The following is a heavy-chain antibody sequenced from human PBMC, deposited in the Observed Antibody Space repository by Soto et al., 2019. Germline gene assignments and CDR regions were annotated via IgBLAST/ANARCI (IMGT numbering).Heavy chain of an antibody. D-gene: IGHD3-10*01. V-gene: IGHV1-69*13. CDR1: GGTFSSYA. J-gene: IGHJ6*02. CDR2: IIPIFGPA. Sequence: SVKVSCKASGGTFSSYAISWVPQAPGQGLEWMGGIIPIFGPANYAQKFQGTVTITAHESTSTGYMEMSSLRSEDTAVYYCAFRGVILYYYYHCGTDLWGQGTTVTVYS. CDR3: AFRGVILYYYYHCGTDL.